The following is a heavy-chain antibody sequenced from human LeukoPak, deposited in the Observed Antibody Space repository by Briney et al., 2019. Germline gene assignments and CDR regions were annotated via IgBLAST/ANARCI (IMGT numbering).Heavy chain of an antibody. D-gene: IGHD3-22*01. V-gene: IGHV3-23*01. CDR2: ISGSGGTT. CDR3: AKGLFDDWSALDD. Sequence: PGGSLRLSCAASGFTFSNYAMTWVRQAPGKGLDWVSAISGSGGTTYYADSVKGRFTISRDNSKNTLHLQMDSLRAEDTALYYCAKGLFDDWSALDDWDQATLVTVSP. CDR1: GFTFSNYA. J-gene: IGHJ4*02.